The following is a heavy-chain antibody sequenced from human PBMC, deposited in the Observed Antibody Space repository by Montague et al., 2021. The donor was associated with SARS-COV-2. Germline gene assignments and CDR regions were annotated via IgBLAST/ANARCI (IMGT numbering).Heavy chain of an antibody. Sequence: SETLSLTCAVYGGSFSGYDRSWICLSPGNGLEWIGVIDLSGSTKYNSSLKRRLTLSVDTSKNQISLELSSVTAADTAVYYCARGRVEITMRAVVFTGGIYYYDYWGQGTLVTVSS. V-gene: IGHV4-34*01. CDR2: IDLSGST. CDR1: GGSFSGYD. CDR3: ARGRVEITMRAVVFTGGIYYYDY. D-gene: IGHD3-22*01. J-gene: IGHJ4*02.